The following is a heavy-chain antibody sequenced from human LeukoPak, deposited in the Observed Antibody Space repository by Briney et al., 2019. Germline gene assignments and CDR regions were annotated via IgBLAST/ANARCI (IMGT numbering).Heavy chain of an antibody. CDR2: INPNSGGT. CDR3: ARDSSGWYLDWFDP. D-gene: IGHD6-19*01. J-gene: IGHJ5*02. Sequence: VKVSCKASGYTFTGYYMHWVRQAPGQGLEWMGWINPNSGGTNYAQKFQGRVTMTRDTSISTAYMELSRLRSDDTAVYYCARDSSGWYLDWFDPWGQGTLVTVYS. CDR1: GYTFTGYY. V-gene: IGHV1-2*02.